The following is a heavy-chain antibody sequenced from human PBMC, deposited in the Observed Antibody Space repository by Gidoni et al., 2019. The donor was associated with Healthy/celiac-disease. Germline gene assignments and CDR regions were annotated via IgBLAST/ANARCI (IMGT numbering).Heavy chain of an antibody. D-gene: IGHD6-13*01. J-gene: IGHJ6*02. Sequence: QLQLQESGPGLVKPSEPLSLTCTVSAGSISSSSYYWGWLRQPPGKGLEWIGSIDYSGSTYYNPSRKSRVTISVDTSKNQFSLKLSSVTAADTAVYYCARPNSSSWYPGHYGMDVWGQGTTVTVSS. V-gene: IGHV4-39*01. CDR3: ARPNSSSWYPGHYGMDV. CDR1: AGSISSSSYY. CDR2: IDYSGST.